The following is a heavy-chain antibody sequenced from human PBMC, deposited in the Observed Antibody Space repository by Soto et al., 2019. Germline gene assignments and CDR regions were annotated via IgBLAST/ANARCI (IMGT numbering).Heavy chain of an antibody. Sequence: GESLKISCKGSGYSCTSYSIGWVRQMPGKGLEWMGIIYPGDSDTRYSPSFQGQVTISADKSISTAYLQWSSLKASDTAMYYCARTYDILTGYYPAHAFDIWGQGTMVTVSS. CDR1: GYSCTSYS. CDR2: IYPGDSDT. J-gene: IGHJ3*02. D-gene: IGHD3-9*01. CDR3: ARTYDILTGYYPAHAFDI. V-gene: IGHV5-51*01.